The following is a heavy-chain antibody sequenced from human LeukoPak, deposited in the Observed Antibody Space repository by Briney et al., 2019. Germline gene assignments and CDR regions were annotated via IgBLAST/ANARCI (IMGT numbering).Heavy chain of an antibody. D-gene: IGHD3-10*01. CDR2: IYSGGST. Sequence: GGSLRLSCAASGFTVSKNYMSWVRQAPGKGLEWVSVIYSGGSTYYADSVKGRFTIPRDNSKNTVFLQMNSLRAEDTAVYYCARGVYGSGSSFDYWGQGTLVTVSS. CDR1: GFTVSKNY. CDR3: ARGVYGSGSSFDY. J-gene: IGHJ4*02. V-gene: IGHV3-66*01.